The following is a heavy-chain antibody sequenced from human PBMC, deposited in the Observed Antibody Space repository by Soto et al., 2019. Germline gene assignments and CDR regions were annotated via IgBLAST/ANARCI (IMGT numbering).Heavy chain of an antibody. CDR2: INPSGGST. D-gene: IGHD2-15*01. Sequence: ASVKVSCKASGYTFTSHYMHWVRQAPGEGLEWMGIINPSGGSTSYAQKFQGRVTMTRDTSTRTVYMELSSLRSEDTAVYYCVRGVVGAATPVFHAFDRWGQGKMVT. V-gene: IGHV1-46*01. CDR1: GYTFTSHY. J-gene: IGHJ3*02. CDR3: VRGVVGAATPVFHAFDR.